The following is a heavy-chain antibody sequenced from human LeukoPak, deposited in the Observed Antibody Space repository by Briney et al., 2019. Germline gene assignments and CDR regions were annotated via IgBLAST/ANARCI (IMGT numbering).Heavy chain of an antibody. D-gene: IGHD3-22*01. CDR1: GGSISSYY. CDR3: ARLYYYDSAGSFFDY. Sequence: PSETLSLTCTVSGGSISSYYWSWIRQPPGKGLEWIGYIYYSGSTNYNPSLKSRVIISVDTSKNQFSLKLSSVTAADTAVYYCARLYYYDSAGSFFDYWGQGTLVTVSS. V-gene: IGHV4-59*01. J-gene: IGHJ4*02. CDR2: IYYSGST.